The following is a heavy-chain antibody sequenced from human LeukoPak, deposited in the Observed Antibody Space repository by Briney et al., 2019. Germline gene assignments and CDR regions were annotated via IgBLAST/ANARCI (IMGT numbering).Heavy chain of an antibody. J-gene: IGHJ4*02. V-gene: IGHV3-48*03. Sequence: GGSLRLSCAASGFTFSSYEMNWVRQAPGKGLEWVSYISSSGSTIYYADSVKGRFTISRDNSKNTLYLQMNSLRAEDTAVYYCAKPVAATPQVDYWGQGTLVTVSS. CDR1: GFTFSSYE. D-gene: IGHD2-15*01. CDR3: AKPVAATPQVDY. CDR2: ISSSGSTI.